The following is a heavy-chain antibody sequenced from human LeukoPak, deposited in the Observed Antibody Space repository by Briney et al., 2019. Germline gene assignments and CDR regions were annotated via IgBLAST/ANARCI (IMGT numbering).Heavy chain of an antibody. CDR1: GFTFSSYW. CDR2: IKQDGSEK. D-gene: IGHD2-15*01. J-gene: IGHJ5*02. CDR3: ARKEYCSGGSCYSENWFDP. Sequence: SGGSLRLSCAASGFTFSSYWMSWVRQAPGKGLEWVANIKQDGSEKYYVDSVKGRFTISRDNAKNSLYLQMNSLRAEDTAVYYCARKEYCSGGSCYSENWFDPWGQGTLVTVSS. V-gene: IGHV3-7*03.